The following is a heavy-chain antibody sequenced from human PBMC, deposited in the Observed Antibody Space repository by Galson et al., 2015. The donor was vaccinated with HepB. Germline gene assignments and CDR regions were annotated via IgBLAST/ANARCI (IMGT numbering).Heavy chain of an antibody. CDR1: GFTFSDYD. D-gene: IGHD1-1*01. Sequence: SLRLSCAASGFTFSDYDMSWVRQAPGKGLEWVAIISPDGITTFYPDSLRGRFTISRDNSKNTLYLQMNSLRPEDTALYYCARDFRWNSDQWGQGTLVTVSS. V-gene: IGHV3-30-3*01. CDR3: ARDFRWNSDQ. J-gene: IGHJ4*02. CDR2: ISPDGITT.